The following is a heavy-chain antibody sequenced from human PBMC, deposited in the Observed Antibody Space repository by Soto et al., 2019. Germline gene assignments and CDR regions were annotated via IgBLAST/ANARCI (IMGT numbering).Heavy chain of an antibody. CDR3: ETVDSGNYK. V-gene: IGHV3-23*01. Sequence: EVQLLESGGGLVQPGGSLRLSCAASGFTFGGYVMNWVRQAPGKGLEWVSAISGSGGSTYYEDSVKGWFSISRDNSKNTMYLQMNSRRAEDTAVFYCETVDSGNYKWGQGTMVTVSS. J-gene: IGHJ4*02. D-gene: IGHD3-10*01. CDR2: ISGSGGST. CDR1: GFTFGGYV.